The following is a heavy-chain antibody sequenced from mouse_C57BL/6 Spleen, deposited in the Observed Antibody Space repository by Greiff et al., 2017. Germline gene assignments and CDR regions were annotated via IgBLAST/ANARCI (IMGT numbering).Heavy chain of an antibody. CDR1: GYTFTDYE. V-gene: IGHV1-15*01. Sequence: QVQLKQSGAELVRPGASVTLSCKASGYTFTDYEMHWVKQTPVHGLEWIGAIDPETGGTAYTQKFKGKAILTADKSSSTAYMELRSLTSEDSAVYYCTRYTVVAPYAMDYWGQGTSVTVSS. CDR3: TRYTVVAPYAMDY. CDR2: IDPETGGT. D-gene: IGHD1-1*01. J-gene: IGHJ4*01.